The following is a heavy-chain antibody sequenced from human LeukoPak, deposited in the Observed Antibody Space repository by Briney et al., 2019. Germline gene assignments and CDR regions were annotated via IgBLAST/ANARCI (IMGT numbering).Heavy chain of an antibody. J-gene: IGHJ2*01. Sequence: GGSLRLSCAASGFTLSYYGMHWVRQAPGKGLEWVALIWSDGSNESYADSVKGRFTISRDTSRNTLYLQMHSLRAEDTAVYYCARDADTSGSYWYFDLWGRGTQVTVSS. CDR2: IWSDGSNE. CDR1: GFTLSYYG. CDR3: ARDADTSGSYWYFDL. V-gene: IGHV3-33*01. D-gene: IGHD3-22*01.